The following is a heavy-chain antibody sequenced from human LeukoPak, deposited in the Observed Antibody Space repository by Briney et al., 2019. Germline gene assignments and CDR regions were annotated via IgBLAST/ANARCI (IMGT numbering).Heavy chain of an antibody. D-gene: IGHD2-2*01. Sequence: SETLSLTCTVSGGSISSYYWSWIRQPAGKGLEWIGCIYTSGSTNYNPSLKSRVTMSVDTSKNQFSLKLSSVTAADTAVYYCARVSRYCSSTSCYYFDYWGQGTLVTVSS. CDR2: IYTSGST. J-gene: IGHJ4*02. CDR3: ARVSRYCSSTSCYYFDY. CDR1: GGSISSYY. V-gene: IGHV4-4*07.